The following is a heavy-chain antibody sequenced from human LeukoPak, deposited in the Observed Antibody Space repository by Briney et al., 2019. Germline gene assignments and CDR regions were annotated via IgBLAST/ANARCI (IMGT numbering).Heavy chain of an antibody. V-gene: IGHV3-20*04. D-gene: IGHD2-2*01. Sequence: GGSLRLSCAASGFTFDDYGMSWVRQAPGKGLEWVSGINWNGGSTSYADSVKGRFTISRDNAKNSLYLQVNSLRPEDTALYYCARDRGYCSSTSCPLDYWGQGTLVTVSS. CDR2: INWNGGST. CDR3: ARDRGYCSSTSCPLDY. J-gene: IGHJ4*02. CDR1: GFTFDDYG.